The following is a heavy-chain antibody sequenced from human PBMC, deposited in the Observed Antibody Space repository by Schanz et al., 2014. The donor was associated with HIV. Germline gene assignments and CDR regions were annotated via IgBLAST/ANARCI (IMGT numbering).Heavy chain of an antibody. J-gene: IGHJ4*02. CDR1: GFTLSGFW. CDR2: ISSSSSYI. D-gene: IGHD3-10*01. Sequence: EVQLVESGGGLVQPGGSLRLSCAASGFTLSGFWMSWVRQAPGKGLEWVSSISSSSSYIYYTDSVKGRFTISRDNSKSTLYLQMNSLRDEDTAVYYCARAMLISGTGYWTGENYWGQGTLVTVSS. CDR3: ARAMLISGTGYWTGENY. V-gene: IGHV3-21*01.